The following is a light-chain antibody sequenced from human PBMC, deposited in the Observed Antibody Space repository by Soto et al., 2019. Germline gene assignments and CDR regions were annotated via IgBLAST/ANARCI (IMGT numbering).Light chain of an antibody. V-gene: IGKV1-5*03. CDR3: QYYNNYCWT. Sequence: DIQLTQSPSTLSASVGDRVTITCRARQSISSWLAWYQQKPGKAPKILIYKTSNLESGVPSRFSGSGSGTEFTLSISSLQPDDFATYYCQYYNNYCWTFGQGTKVEIK. CDR1: QSISSW. J-gene: IGKJ1*01. CDR2: KTS.